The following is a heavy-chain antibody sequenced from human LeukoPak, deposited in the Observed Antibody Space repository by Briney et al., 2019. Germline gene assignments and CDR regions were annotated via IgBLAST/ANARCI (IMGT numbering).Heavy chain of an antibody. CDR1: GFTFTNHR. CDR2: SDTGNT. Sequence: GGSLRLSCVTSGFTFTNHRMSWVRQAPGKGLEWVSASDTGNTYHADSVKGRFTISRDSSKNTLFLQMNRLRPEDAAVYYCAKAPVTTCRGAFCYPFDYWGLGTLVTVSS. J-gene: IGHJ4*02. CDR3: AKAPVTTCRGAFCYPFDY. D-gene: IGHD2-15*01. V-gene: IGHV3-23*01.